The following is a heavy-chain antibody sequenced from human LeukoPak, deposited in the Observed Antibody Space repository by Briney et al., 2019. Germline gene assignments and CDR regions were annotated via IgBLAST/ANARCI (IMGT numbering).Heavy chain of an antibody. CDR1: GGSISSYY. Sequence: SETLSLTCTVSGGSISSYYWSWIRQPPGKGLEWIGYIYYGGSTNYNPSLKSRVTMSVDTSNNQFSLKVRSVTAADTAVYYCARISSSNWYNERGAFDVWGQGTMVTVSS. J-gene: IGHJ3*01. D-gene: IGHD6-13*01. CDR3: ARISSSNWYNERGAFDV. CDR2: IYYGGST. V-gene: IGHV4-59*01.